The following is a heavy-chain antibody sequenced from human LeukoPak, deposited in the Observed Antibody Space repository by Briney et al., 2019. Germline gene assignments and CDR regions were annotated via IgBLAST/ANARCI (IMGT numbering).Heavy chain of an antibody. D-gene: IGHD5-18*01. Sequence: SETLSLTCTVSGGSIGSYYWSWIRQPPGKGLEWIGYIYYSGSTNYNPSLKSRVTISVDTSKNQFSLKLSSVTAADTAVYYCARGYVRVVYFDYWGQGTLVTVSS. J-gene: IGHJ4*02. CDR2: IYYSGST. CDR3: ARGYVRVVYFDY. CDR1: GGSIGSYY. V-gene: IGHV4-59*01.